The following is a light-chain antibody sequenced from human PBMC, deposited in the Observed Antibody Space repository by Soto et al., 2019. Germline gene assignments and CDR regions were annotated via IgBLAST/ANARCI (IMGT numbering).Light chain of an antibody. CDR3: QQSYSTPWT. CDR1: QSISSR. J-gene: IGKJ1*01. Sequence: DIQMTQSPSSLSASVGDRVTMICQASQSISSRLNWYQQKPGKAPKLLIYAASSLQSGVPSRFSGSGSGTDFTLTISSLQPEDFATYSCQQSYSTPWTFGQGTKVEVK. CDR2: AAS. V-gene: IGKV1-39*01.